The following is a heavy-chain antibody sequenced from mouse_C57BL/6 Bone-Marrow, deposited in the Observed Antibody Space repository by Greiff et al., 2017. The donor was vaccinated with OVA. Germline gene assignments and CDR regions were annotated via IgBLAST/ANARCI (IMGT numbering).Heavy chain of an antibody. V-gene: IGHV14-3*01. J-gene: IGHJ4*01. CDR1: GFNIKNTY. D-gene: IGHD1-1*01. CDR3: ARGNFGSSFYAMDY. CDR2: IDPANDNT. Sequence: EVQRVESVAELVRPGASVKLSCTASGFNIKNTYMHWVKQRPEQGLEWIGRIDPANDNTKYAPKFQGKATMTADTSSNTAYLQLSSLASEDTAVECCARGNFGSSFYAMDYWGQGTSVTVSS.